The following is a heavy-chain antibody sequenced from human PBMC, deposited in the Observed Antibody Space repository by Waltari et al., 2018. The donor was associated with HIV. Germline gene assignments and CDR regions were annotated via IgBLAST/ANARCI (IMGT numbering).Heavy chain of an antibody. D-gene: IGHD3-3*01. CDR2: IGGSGEYT. CDR1: GLSFSRCS. Sequence: EVKVLESGGGLVQHGGSRRLTCAAAGLSFSRCSMTWVRQAPGKGLEWVSAIGGSGEYTYYADSVKGRFTISRDNSRKTVYLQMNNLRAEDTALYYCAKGGPYVLDFWSLDVWGQGTAVTVSS. V-gene: IGHV3-23*01. J-gene: IGHJ6*02. CDR3: AKGGPYVLDFWSLDV.